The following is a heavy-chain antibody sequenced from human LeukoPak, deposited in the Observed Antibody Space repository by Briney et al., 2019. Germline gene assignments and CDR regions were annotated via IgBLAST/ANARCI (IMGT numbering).Heavy chain of an antibody. J-gene: IGHJ4*02. D-gene: IGHD3-22*01. CDR1: GFTFSSYY. V-gene: IGHV3-21*01. CDR2: ISSSSNYI. CDR3: ARDRFYYDSSGYPAFDY. Sequence: GGSLRLSCAASGFTFSSYYMNWVRQAPGEGLEWVSSISSSSNYIYYTDSVKGRFTISRDNAENSLYLQMDSLRAEDTAVYYCARDRFYYDSSGYPAFDYWGQGTLVTVSS.